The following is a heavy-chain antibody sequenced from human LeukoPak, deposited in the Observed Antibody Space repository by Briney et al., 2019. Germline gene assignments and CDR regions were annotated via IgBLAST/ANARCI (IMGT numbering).Heavy chain of an antibody. D-gene: IGHD1-1*01. CDR1: GDSINKYF. Sequence: SETLSLTCSVSGDSINKYFWSWLRQSPGKGLEWIGYISHDGNTNYHPSLKGRVTISLDKSNNQFSLRLNSVTAADTAVYYCARAGPENFNWRYYIDFWGQGILVTVSS. CDR3: ARAGPENFNWRYYIDF. V-gene: IGHV4-59*01. CDR2: ISHDGNT. J-gene: IGHJ4*02.